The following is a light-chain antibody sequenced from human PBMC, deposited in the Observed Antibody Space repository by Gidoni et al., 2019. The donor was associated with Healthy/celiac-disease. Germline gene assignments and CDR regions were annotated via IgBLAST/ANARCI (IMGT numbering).Light chain of an antibody. CDR2: LGS. J-gene: IGKJ3*01. CDR1: QSLLHSNGYNY. CDR3: MQALQTPRT. V-gene: IGKV2-28*01. Sequence: VMTQFPLTLPVTPGEPVSISCRSSQSLLHSNGYNYLDWYLQKPGQSPQLLIYLGSNRASGVPDRFSGSGSGTDFTLKISKVEAEDVGVYYCMQALQTPRTFGHGTKVDIK.